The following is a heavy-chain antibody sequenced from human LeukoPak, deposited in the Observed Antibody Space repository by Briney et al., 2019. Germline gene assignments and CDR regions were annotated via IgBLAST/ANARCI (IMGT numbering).Heavy chain of an antibody. CDR3: AKATLRTTVVKGVLDY. J-gene: IGHJ4*02. V-gene: IGHV3-23*01. CDR1: GFTFGNYG. CDR2: VSGSGHST. Sequence: GGSLRLSCAASGFTFGNYGMSWVRQAPGKGLEWVSAVSGSGHSTYYADSVKGRFTISRDSSKNTLYLQMNSLRAEDTAVYYCAKATLRTTVVKGVLDYWGQGTPVTVSS. D-gene: IGHD4-23*01.